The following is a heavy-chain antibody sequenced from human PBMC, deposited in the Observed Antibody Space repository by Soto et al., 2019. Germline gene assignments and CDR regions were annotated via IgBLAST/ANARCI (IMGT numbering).Heavy chain of an antibody. D-gene: IGHD3-16*01. CDR3: AREGGLYYDYGMDV. CDR2: ISSSSSYT. J-gene: IGHJ6*02. V-gene: IGHV3-11*05. CDR1: GFTFSDYY. Sequence: QVQLVESGGGLVKPGGSLRLSCAASGFTFSDYYMSWIRQAPGKGLEWVSYISSSSSYTNYADSVKGRFTISRDNAKNSLYVQRNSLRAEDTAVYYCAREGGLYYDYGMDVWGQGTTVTVSS.